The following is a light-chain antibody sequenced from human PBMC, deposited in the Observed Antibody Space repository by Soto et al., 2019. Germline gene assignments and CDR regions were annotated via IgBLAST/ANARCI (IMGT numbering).Light chain of an antibody. CDR1: QGINSY. V-gene: IGKV1-9*01. CDR2: AAS. Sequence: DIQLTQSPSLLSASVGDRVTITCRASQGINSYLAGYQKKPGKAPQLLIYAASTLHTGVPSRFSGSGSGTEVTLTIDSVQPEHFATYYCERLNNKLLFTFGPGPTVDFK. J-gene: IGKJ3*01. CDR3: ERLNNKLLFT.